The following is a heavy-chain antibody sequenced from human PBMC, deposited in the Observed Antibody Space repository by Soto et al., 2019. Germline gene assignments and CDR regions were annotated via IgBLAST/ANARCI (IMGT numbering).Heavy chain of an antibody. CDR3: AKGLGNAKEV. J-gene: IGHJ6*02. CDR2: LTASGLNT. D-gene: IGHD2-8*01. V-gene: IGHV3-23*01. CDR1: GFNFGSYG. Sequence: EVQLLESGGGLVQPGGSLRLSCSASGFNFGSYGMSWVRQAPGKGLEWVSGLTASGLNTYYTDSVKGRFTISRDSSRNTVYLQMSGLRVEDTAVFHCAKGLGNAKEVWGQGTTVTVSS.